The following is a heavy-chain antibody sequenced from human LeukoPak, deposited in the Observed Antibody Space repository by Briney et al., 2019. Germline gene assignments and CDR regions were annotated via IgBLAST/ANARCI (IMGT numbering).Heavy chain of an antibody. D-gene: IGHD5-18*01. Sequence: SETLSLTCTVSGGSISSSSYYWGWIRQPPGKGLEWIGSIYYSGSTYYNPSLKSRVTISVDTSKNQFSLKLSSVTAADTAVYYCARDLQGYSYGKFDYWGQGTLVTVSS. CDR1: GGSISSSSYY. CDR3: ARDLQGYSYGKFDY. J-gene: IGHJ4*02. V-gene: IGHV4-39*07. CDR2: IYYSGST.